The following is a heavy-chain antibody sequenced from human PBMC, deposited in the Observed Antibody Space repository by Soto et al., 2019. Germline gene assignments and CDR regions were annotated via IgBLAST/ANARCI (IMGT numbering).Heavy chain of an antibody. V-gene: IGHV2-5*02. J-gene: IGHJ5*02. CDR2: IYWDDDK. Sequence: QITLKESGPTLVRPTQTLTLTCTFSGFSLSTTGVGVGWIRQPPGKALEWLALIYWDDDKRYSPSLKSRLTISDDPPKNEVFLTMTIMGTVDTAKNDSAQRLRYDGLVRERANYVDLWGQETLVTVSS. CDR1: GFSLSTTGVG. CDR3: AQRLRYDGLVRERANYVDL. D-gene: IGHD3-22*01.